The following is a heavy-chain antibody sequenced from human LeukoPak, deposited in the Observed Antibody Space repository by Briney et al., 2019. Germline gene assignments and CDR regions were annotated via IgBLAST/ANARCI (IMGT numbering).Heavy chain of an antibody. D-gene: IGHD3-9*01. CDR3: ARHVDDLLTGLQY. J-gene: IGHJ4*02. Sequence: PSETLSLTCIVCGGFISCSVAFWGWIRQPPGKGLEWIGSLYYGGSTYYNPSLKSRVTTSVDTSKNQFSLRLSSVSVADTAVYYCARHVDDLLTGLQYWGQGILVIVSS. CDR2: LYYGGST. CDR1: GGFISCSVAF. V-gene: IGHV4-39*01.